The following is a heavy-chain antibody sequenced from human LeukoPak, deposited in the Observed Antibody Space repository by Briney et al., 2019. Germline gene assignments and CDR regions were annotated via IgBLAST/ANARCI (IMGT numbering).Heavy chain of an antibody. J-gene: IGHJ5*02. V-gene: IGHV1-69*06. CDR3: ARSVLAYYDSSGYPHWFDP. D-gene: IGHD3-22*01. CDR2: IIPIFGTA. CDR1: GGTFSSYA. Sequence: AASVKVSCEASGGTFSSYAISWVRQAPGQGLEWMGGIIPIFGTANYAQKFQGRVTITADKSTSTAYMELSSLRSEDTAVYYCARSVLAYYDSSGYPHWFDPWGQGTLVTVSS.